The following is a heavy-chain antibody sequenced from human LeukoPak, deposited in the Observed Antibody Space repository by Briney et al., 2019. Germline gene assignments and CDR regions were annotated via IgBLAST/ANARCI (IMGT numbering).Heavy chain of an antibody. CDR1: GGTFSSYA. Sequence: ASVKVSCKASGGTFSSYAISWVRQAPGQGLEWMGWINPNSGGTNYAQKFQGRVTMTRDTSISTAYMELSRLRSDDTAVYYCARGTSSGWHPYFDYWGQGTLVTVSS. CDR2: INPNSGGT. D-gene: IGHD6-19*01. CDR3: ARGTSSGWHPYFDY. J-gene: IGHJ4*02. V-gene: IGHV1-2*02.